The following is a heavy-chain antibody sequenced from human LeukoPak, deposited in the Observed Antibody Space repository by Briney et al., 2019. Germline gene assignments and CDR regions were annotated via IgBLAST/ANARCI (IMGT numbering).Heavy chain of an antibody. J-gene: IGHJ4*02. CDR3: ARLLPSGYSYGSAQFDY. CDR2: IYHSGST. V-gene: IGHV4-30-2*01. CDR1: GGSISSGGYY. Sequence: NPSETLSLTCTVSGGSISSGGYYWSWIRQPPGKSLEWIGYIYHSGSTYYNPSLKSRVTISVDRSKNQFSLKLSSVTAADTAVYYCARLLPSGYSYGSAQFDYWGQGTLVTVSS. D-gene: IGHD5-18*01.